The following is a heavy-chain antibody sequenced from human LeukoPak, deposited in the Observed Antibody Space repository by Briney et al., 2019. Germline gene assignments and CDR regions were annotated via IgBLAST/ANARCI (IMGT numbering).Heavy chain of an antibody. Sequence: SETLSLTCTVSGGSISSYYWSWIRQPPGKGLEWIGYIYYSGSTNYNPSLKSRVTISVDTSKNQFSLKLSSVTAADTAMYYCARHSSSSGWSSESWFDPWGQGTLVTVSS. V-gene: IGHV4-59*08. D-gene: IGHD6-19*01. CDR2: IYYSGST. J-gene: IGHJ5*02. CDR3: ARHSSSSGWSSESWFDP. CDR1: GGSISSYY.